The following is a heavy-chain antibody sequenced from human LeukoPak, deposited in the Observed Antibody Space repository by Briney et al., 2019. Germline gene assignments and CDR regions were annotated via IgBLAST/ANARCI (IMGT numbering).Heavy chain of an antibody. CDR1: GFTFSSYS. J-gene: IGHJ4*02. D-gene: IGHD3-22*01. CDR3: ARGWGYDSSGYYFFDY. V-gene: IGHV3-21*01. CDR2: ISSSSSYI. Sequence: GGSLRLSCAASGFTFSSYSMNWVRQAPGKGLEWVSSISSSSSYIYYADSVKGRFTISRDNAKNSLYLQMNSLRAEDTAVYYCARGWGYDSSGYYFFDYSGQGTLVTVSS.